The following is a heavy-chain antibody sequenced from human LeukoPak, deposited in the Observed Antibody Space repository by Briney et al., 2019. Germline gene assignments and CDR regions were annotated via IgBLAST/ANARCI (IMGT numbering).Heavy chain of an antibody. CDR1: GFTFDDCA. V-gene: IGHV3-21*01. CDR3: AREVGGFRNYYYYYMDV. CDR2: ISTSSSYI. Sequence: GRSLRLSCAASGFTFDDCAMHWVRQAPGKGLEWVSSISTSSSYIYYADSVKGRFTISRDNAKNSLYVQMNSLRAEDTAVYYCAREVGGFRNYYYYYMDVWGKGTTVTVSS. D-gene: IGHD1-26*01. J-gene: IGHJ6*03.